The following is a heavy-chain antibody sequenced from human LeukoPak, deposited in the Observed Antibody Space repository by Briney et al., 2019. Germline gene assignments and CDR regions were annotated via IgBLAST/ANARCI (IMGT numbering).Heavy chain of an antibody. D-gene: IGHD2-2*01. Sequence: PGGSLRLSCAASGFTFSSYGMHWVRQAPGKGLEWVAVISYDGSNKYYADSVKGRFTISRDNSKNTLYLQMNSLRAEDTAVYYCAKDLDIVVSWFDPWGQGTLVTVSS. CDR1: GFTFSSYG. J-gene: IGHJ5*02. V-gene: IGHV3-30*18. CDR3: AKDLDIVVSWFDP. CDR2: ISYDGSNK.